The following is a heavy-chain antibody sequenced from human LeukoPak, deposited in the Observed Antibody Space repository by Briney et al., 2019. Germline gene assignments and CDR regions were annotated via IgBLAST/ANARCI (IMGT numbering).Heavy chain of an antibody. D-gene: IGHD1-26*01. CDR1: GFTFTNYN. V-gene: IGHV3-21*01. J-gene: IGHJ6*03. CDR2: ITSDSRYI. CDR3: ARDPYSGSYGHLYYYYMDX. Sequence: GGSLRLSCAASGFTFTNYNMNWVRQAPGKGLEWVSSITSDSRYIYYGDSVKGRFTISRDNAENSLFLQMDSLRAEDTAVYYCARDPYSGSYGHLYYYYMDXXGXXTTXT.